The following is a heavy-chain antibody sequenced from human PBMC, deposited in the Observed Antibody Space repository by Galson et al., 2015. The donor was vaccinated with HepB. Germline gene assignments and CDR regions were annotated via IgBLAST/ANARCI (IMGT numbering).Heavy chain of an antibody. V-gene: IGHV3-23*01. CDR2: ISVSGHST. Sequence: SLRLSCAASGFTFSRLGMTWVRQAPGKGLECVSAISVSGHSTDYADSVKGRFTISRDNAKNTLFLQMTSLRAEDTALYYCSITGPKENRFDYRGQGTLVTVSS. D-gene: IGHD1-20*01. CDR1: GFTFSRLG. CDR3: SITGPKENRFDY. J-gene: IGHJ4*02.